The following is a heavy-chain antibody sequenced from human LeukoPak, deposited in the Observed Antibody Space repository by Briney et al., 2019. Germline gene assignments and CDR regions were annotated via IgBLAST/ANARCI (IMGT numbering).Heavy chain of an antibody. CDR2: ISAYNGNT. J-gene: IGHJ4*02. CDR1: GYTFTCYG. V-gene: IGHV1-18*01. D-gene: IGHD1-26*01. Sequence: ASVKVSCKASGYTFTCYGISWLRQAPGQGLEWMGWISAYNGNTNYAQKLQGRVTMTTDTSTSTAYMELRSLRSDDTAVYYCATQHIGSYYFDYWGQGTLVTVSS. CDR3: ATQHIGSYYFDY.